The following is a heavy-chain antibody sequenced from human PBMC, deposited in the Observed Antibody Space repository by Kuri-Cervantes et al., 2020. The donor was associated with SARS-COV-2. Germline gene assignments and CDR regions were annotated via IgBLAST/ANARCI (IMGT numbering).Heavy chain of an antibody. J-gene: IGHJ4*02. D-gene: IGHD2-2*02. Sequence: GGFLRLSFAPSGFTFTNNWMSWFRQAPGKGLEWVAHIKQDVGETYYVDSVKVRFSISRDDAKNSLFLQMHNLRAADTDVYFCARDLGYCTNTNCYTRLDSWGQGTLVTVSS. CDR1: GFTFTNNW. V-gene: IGHV3-7*03. CDR2: IKQDVGET. CDR3: ARDLGYCTNTNCYTRLDS.